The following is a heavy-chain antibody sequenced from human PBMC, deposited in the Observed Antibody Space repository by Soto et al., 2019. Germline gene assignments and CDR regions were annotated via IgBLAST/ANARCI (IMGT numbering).Heavy chain of an antibody. CDR2: IYYSGST. CDR1: GGSISSYY. CDR3: ARERRDGYKHYFDY. J-gene: IGHJ4*02. Sequence: QVQLQESGPGLVKPSETLSLMCTVSGGSISSYYWSWIRRPPGKGLEWIGYIYYSGSTNYNPSLKSPVNISVDTSKNQFSLKLSSVTAADTAVYYCARERRDGYKHYFDYWGQGTLVTVSS. D-gene: IGHD5-12*01. V-gene: IGHV4-59*01.